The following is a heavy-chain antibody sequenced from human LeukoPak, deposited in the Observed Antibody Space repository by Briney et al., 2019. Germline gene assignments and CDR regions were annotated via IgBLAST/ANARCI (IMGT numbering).Heavy chain of an antibody. CDR3: AKDRNIGPATYYFDS. CDR1: GFTFSSYS. D-gene: IGHD2-2*01. Sequence: GGSLRLSCAASGFTFSSYSMNWVRQAPGKGREWVSSISSSSSYIYYADSVKGRFTISRDNAKNSLYLQMNSLRAEDTAVYFCAKDRNIGPATYYFDSWGQGALVTVSS. J-gene: IGHJ4*02. CDR2: ISSSSSYI. V-gene: IGHV3-21*01.